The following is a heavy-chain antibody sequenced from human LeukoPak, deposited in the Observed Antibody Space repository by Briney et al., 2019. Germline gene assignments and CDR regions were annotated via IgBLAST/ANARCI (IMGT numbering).Heavy chain of an antibody. Sequence: SGTLSLTRAVSGGSISSTNRWSWVRQPPGKGLEWIGEIYRSGSTNYNPSLKSRVTISADKSKNQFSLKLTYVTAADTAVYYCARDRVGVRAFDYWGQGTLVTVSS. J-gene: IGHJ4*02. D-gene: IGHD3-10*01. CDR2: IYRSGST. V-gene: IGHV4-4*02. CDR1: GGSISSTNR. CDR3: ARDRVGVRAFDY.